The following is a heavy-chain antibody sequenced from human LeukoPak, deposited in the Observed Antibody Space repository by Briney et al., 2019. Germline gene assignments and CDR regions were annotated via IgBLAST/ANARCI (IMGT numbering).Heavy chain of an antibody. D-gene: IGHD6-6*01. J-gene: IGHJ4*02. CDR1: GGSISSHY. V-gene: IGHV4-59*11. CDR2: IYYSGST. Sequence: SETLSLTCTVSGGSISSHYWSWIRQPPGKGLEWIGYIYYSGSTNYNPSLKSRVTISVDTSKNQFSLRLSSVTAADTAVYYCARGGYSSSSDYWGQGTQVTVSS. CDR3: ARGGYSSSSDY.